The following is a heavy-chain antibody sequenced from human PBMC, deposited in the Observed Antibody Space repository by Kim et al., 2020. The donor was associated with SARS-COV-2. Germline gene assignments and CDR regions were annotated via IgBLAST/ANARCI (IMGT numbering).Heavy chain of an antibody. CDR3: ARGGVIVGARGFDY. Sequence: SETLSLTCAVYGGSFSGYYWSWIRQPPGKGLEWIGEINHSGSTNYNPSLKSRVTISVDTSKNQFSLKLSSVTAADTAVYYCARGGVIVGARGFDYWGQGTLVTVSS. D-gene: IGHD1-26*01. CDR2: INHSGST. V-gene: IGHV4-34*01. J-gene: IGHJ4*02. CDR1: GGSFSGYY.